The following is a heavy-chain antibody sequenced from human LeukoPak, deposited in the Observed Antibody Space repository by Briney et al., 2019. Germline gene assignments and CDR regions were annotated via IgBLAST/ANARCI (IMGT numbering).Heavy chain of an antibody. CDR2: INSDGSST. D-gene: IGHD2-21*02. J-gene: IGHJ4*02. CDR1: GFTFSSYW. V-gene: IGHV3-74*01. Sequence: GGSLRLSCAASGFTFSSYWMHWVRQAPGKGLVWVSRINSDGSSTSYADSVKGRFTISRDNAKNTLYLQMNSLRAEDTAVYYCARDTPIAYCGGDCSGYWGQGTLVTVSS. CDR3: ARDTPIAYCGGDCSGY.